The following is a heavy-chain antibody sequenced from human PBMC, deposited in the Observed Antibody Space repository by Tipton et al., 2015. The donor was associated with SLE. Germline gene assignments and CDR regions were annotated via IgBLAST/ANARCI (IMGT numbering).Heavy chain of an antibody. Sequence: TLSLTCAVYGGSFSGYYWSWIRQPPGKGLEWIGEINHSGSTNYNPSLKSRVTISVDTFKNQFSLKLSSVTAADTAGYYCAGQTRYQLLNWFDPWGQGTLVTVSS. CDR2: INHSGST. CDR1: GGSFSGYY. D-gene: IGHD2-2*01. J-gene: IGHJ5*02. V-gene: IGHV4-34*01. CDR3: AGQTRYQLLNWFDP.